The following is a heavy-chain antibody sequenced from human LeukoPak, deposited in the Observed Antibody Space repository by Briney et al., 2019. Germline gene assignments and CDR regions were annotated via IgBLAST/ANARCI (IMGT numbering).Heavy chain of an antibody. CDR3: ARDRDIVATTEYLFDY. J-gene: IGHJ4*02. D-gene: IGHD5-12*01. CDR2: IYFTGRP. CDR1: GVSISSSSYY. Sequence: PSETLSLTCTVSGVSISSSSYYWGWIRQSPGKGLEWIGMIYFTGRPYYTPSLKSRVTLSLDMSKNQFSLNLTSVTAADTAVYYCARDRDIVATTEYLFDYWGQGTLVTVSS. V-gene: IGHV4-39*02.